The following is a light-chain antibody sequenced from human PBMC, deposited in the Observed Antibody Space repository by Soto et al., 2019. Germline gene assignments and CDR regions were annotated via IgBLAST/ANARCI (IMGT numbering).Light chain of an antibody. CDR2: LNSDGSH. Sequence: QPVLTQSPSASASLGASVKLTCTLSSGHSSYAIAWHQQQPEKGPRYLMKLNSDGSHYKGGGIPDRFSGSSSGAERYLTISSLQSEDEADYYCQTWGTGIHVFGNGTTLTVL. V-gene: IGLV4-69*01. CDR3: QTWGTGIHV. CDR1: SGHSSYA. J-gene: IGLJ1*01.